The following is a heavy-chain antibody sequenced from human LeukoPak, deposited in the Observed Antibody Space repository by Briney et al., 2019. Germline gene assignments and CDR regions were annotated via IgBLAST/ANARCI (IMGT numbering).Heavy chain of an antibody. CDR3: ARPDDYGGNPFDY. Sequence: GGSLRLSCAASRFTFSSYAMHWVRQAPGKGLEWVAVISYDGSNKYYADSVKGRFTISRDNSKNTLYLQMNSLRAEDTAVYYCARPDDYGGNPFDYWGQGTLVTVSS. CDR1: RFTFSSYA. D-gene: IGHD4-23*01. V-gene: IGHV3-30-3*01. CDR2: ISYDGSNK. J-gene: IGHJ4*02.